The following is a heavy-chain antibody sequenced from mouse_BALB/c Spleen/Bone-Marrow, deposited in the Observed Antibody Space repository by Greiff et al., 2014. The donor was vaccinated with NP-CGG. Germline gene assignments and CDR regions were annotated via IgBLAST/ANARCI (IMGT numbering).Heavy chain of an antibody. D-gene: IGHD1-2*01. CDR3: ARTTTATGAMDY. V-gene: IGHV2-9*02. CDR1: GFSLTNYG. CDR2: IWADGST. Sequence: QVQLKESGPGLVAPSQSLSITCTVSGFSLTNYGVHWVRQPPGKGLEWLGVIWADGSTNYNSALMSRLSISKDNSKSQVFFKMNSLQTDDTAMYYCARTTTATGAMDYWGQGTSVTVSS. J-gene: IGHJ4*01.